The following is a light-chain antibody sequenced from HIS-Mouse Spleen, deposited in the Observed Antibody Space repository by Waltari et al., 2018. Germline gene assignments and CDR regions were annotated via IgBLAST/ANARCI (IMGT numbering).Light chain of an antibody. Sequence: QSALTQPASVSGSPGQSITISCTGTSSDVGSYNLVPWYQQHPGKAPKLMLYEGSKRPSGVAKRVSGAKSGNTASLTISGLQAEDEADYYSCSYAGSSTWVFGGGTKQTVL. CDR1: SSDVGSYNL. V-gene: IGLV2-23*01. CDR2: EGS. J-gene: IGLJ3*02. CDR3: CSYAGSSTWV.